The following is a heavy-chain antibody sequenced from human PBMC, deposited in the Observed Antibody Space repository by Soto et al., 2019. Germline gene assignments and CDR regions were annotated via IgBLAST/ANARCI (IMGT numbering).Heavy chain of an antibody. D-gene: IGHD5-12*01. CDR3: AKGDNLGPKTGYAFDP. J-gene: IGHJ5*02. Sequence: PSQTLSLPCAISGDSVSSNTASWNWIRQSPSRGLEWLGGTYFRSKWYNDYAVSVKSRIIINPDTSNNQFSLQLNSVTPEDTAVYFCAKGDNLGPKTGYAFDPWGQGIMVTVSS. CDR1: GDSVSSNTAS. V-gene: IGHV6-1*01. CDR2: TYFRSKWYN.